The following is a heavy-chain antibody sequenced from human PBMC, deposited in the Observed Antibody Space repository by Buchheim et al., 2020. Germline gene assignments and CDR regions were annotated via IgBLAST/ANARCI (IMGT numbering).Heavy chain of an antibody. D-gene: IGHD1-1*01. CDR3: TSGYNKYYYYYGMDV. Sequence: QVQLQQWGAGLLKPSETLSLTCAVYGGSFSGYYWSWIRQPPGKGLEWIGEINHSGSTNYNPSLKSRVTLSVDTSNNQFSLQLSSVTAADTAVYYCTSGYNKYYYYYGMDVWGQGTT. V-gene: IGHV4-34*01. CDR2: INHSGST. J-gene: IGHJ6*02. CDR1: GGSFSGYY.